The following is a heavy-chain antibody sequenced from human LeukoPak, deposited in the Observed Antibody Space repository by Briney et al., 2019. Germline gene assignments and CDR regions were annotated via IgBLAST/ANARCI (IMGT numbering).Heavy chain of an antibody. CDR2: IYYSGST. V-gene: IGHV4-59*01. CDR1: GGSIRSNY. D-gene: IGHD2-15*01. Sequence: PSETLPLTCTVSGGSIRSNYWSWIRQPPGKGLEWIGYIYYSGSTNYNPSLKSRVTISVDTSKNQFSLKLSSVTAADTAVYYCAREVEEMGFDYWGQGTMVADSS. CDR3: AREVEEMGFDY. J-gene: IGHJ4*02.